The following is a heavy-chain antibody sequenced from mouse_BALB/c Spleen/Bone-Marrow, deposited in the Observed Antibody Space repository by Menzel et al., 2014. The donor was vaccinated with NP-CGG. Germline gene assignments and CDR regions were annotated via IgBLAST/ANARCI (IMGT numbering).Heavy chain of an antibody. J-gene: IGHJ2*01. D-gene: IGHD2-1*01. Sequence: DVKLVESGGGLVQPGGSLKLSCAASRFTFSSYTMSWVRQTPEKRLEWVAYISNGGGSTYYPDTVKGRFTISRDNAKNTLYLQMSSLKSEDTAMYYCARQIYFPYFDYWGQGTTLTVSS. CDR1: RFTFSSYT. V-gene: IGHV5-12-2*01. CDR2: ISNGGGST. CDR3: ARQIYFPYFDY.